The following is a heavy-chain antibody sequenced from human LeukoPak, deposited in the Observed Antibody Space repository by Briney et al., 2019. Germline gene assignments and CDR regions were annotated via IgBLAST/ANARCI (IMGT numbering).Heavy chain of an antibody. CDR1: GGTFSSYA. CDR2: IIPIFGTA. Sequence: SVKVSCKASGGTFSSYAISWVRQAPGQGLEWMGGIIPIFGTANYAQKFQGRVTITADESTSTAYMELSSPRSEDTAVYYCARGVTGATIPFNWFDPWGQGTLVTVSS. J-gene: IGHJ5*02. D-gene: IGHD1-26*01. CDR3: ARGVTGATIPFNWFDP. V-gene: IGHV1-69*13.